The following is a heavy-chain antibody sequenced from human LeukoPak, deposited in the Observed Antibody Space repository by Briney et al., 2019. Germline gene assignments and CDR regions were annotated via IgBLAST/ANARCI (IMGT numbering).Heavy chain of an antibody. CDR1: GGSFSGYY. V-gene: IGHV4-34*01. D-gene: IGHD3-9*01. CDR2: INHSGST. CDR3: ARQRRGDADDILTGYYRRKRTYYYMDV. Sequence: SETLSLTCAVYGGSFSGYYWSWIRQPPGKGLEWLGEINHSGSTNYNPSLKSRVTISVDTSKNQFSLKLSSVTAADTAVYYCARQRRGDADDILTGYYRRKRTYYYMDVWGKGTTVTIS. J-gene: IGHJ6*03.